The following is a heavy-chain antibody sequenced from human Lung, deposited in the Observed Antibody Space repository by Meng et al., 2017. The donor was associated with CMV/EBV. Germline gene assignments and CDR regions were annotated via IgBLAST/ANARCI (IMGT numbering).Heavy chain of an antibody. Sequence: SDGSVSSSNWWSWVRQPPGKGLEWIEEIFRTGATNYNASLKSRVTISVDKSNNQFSLKLTSVTAADTAVYYCGREGYFGSGNYPIDYWGQGTLVTVSS. CDR1: DGSVSSSNW. CDR3: GREGYFGSGNYPIDY. CDR2: IFRTGAT. J-gene: IGHJ4*02. V-gene: IGHV4-4*02. D-gene: IGHD3-10*01.